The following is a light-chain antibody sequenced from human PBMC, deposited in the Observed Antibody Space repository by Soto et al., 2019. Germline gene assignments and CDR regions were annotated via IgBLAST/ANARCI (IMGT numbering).Light chain of an antibody. J-gene: IGLJ3*02. V-gene: IGLV1-40*01. CDR1: SSNIGANYD. CDR3: QSYDSRLSGWV. Sequence: QPVLTQPPSVSGAPGQRVTISCTGSSSNIGANYDVHWYQQLPGTAPKLLIYGHSNRPSGVPDRFSGSKSGTSASLAITGLQAEDEADYYCQSYDSRLSGWVFGGGTKVTVL. CDR2: GHS.